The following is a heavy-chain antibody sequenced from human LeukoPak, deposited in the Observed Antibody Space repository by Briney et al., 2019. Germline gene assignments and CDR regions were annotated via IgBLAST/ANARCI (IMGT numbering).Heavy chain of an antibody. Sequence: PGGSLRLSGAASGFTFSSYWMSWVRQAPGKGLEWVANIKQDGSEKYYVDSVKGRFTISRDNAKNSLYLQMNSLRAEDTAVYYCARGVTPKDFDYWGQGTLVTVSS. V-gene: IGHV3-7*01. CDR2: IKQDGSEK. D-gene: IGHD4-23*01. CDR3: ARGVTPKDFDY. J-gene: IGHJ4*02. CDR1: GFTFSSYW.